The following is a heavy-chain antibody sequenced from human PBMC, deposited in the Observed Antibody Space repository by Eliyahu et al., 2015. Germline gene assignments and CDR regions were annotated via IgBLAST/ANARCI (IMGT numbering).Heavy chain of an antibody. V-gene: IGHV1-69*06. CDR1: V. Sequence: VISWVRQAPGQGLEWMGGITPLIGTPNYEQKFQGRVTIVADKSTSTVDMELRSLRSEDTAVYYCAREGRGNEFGGNPFDYWGRGTPVTVSS. D-gene: IGHD4-23*01. J-gene: IGHJ4*02. CDR2: ITPLIGTP. CDR3: AREGRGNEFGGNPFDY.